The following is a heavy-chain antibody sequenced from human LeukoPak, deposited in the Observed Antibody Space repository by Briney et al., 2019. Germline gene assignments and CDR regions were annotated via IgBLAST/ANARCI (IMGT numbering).Heavy chain of an antibody. V-gene: IGHV5-51*01. J-gene: IGHJ4*02. CDR3: ARHVKYFDWVWTGYFDY. CDR1: GYSFTSYW. CDR2: IYPGDSNI. D-gene: IGHD3-9*01. Sequence: PGESLKISCKGSGYSFTSYWIGWVRQMPGKGLEWMGIIYPGDSNIKYSPSFQGQVTISADKSISTAYLQWSSLKASDTAMYYCARHVKYFDWVWTGYFDYWGQGILVTVSS.